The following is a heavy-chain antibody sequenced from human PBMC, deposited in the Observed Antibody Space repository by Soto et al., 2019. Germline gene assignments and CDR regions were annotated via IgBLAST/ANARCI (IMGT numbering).Heavy chain of an antibody. CDR2: ISSSSSTI. CDR3: ARSPSGYFDY. Sequence: EVQLVESGGGLVQPGGSLRLSCAASGFTFSSYSMNWVRQAPGMGLEWVSYISSSSSTIYYADSVKGRFTISRDNAKNSLYLQMNSLRAEDTAVYYCARSPSGYFDYWGQGTLVTVSS. J-gene: IGHJ4*02. CDR1: GFTFSSYS. V-gene: IGHV3-48*01. D-gene: IGHD6-25*01.